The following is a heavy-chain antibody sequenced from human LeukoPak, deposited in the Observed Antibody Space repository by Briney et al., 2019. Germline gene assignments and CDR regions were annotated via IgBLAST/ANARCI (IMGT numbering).Heavy chain of an antibody. V-gene: IGHV4-4*07. CDR3: ARVSSSWYQDWYFDL. J-gene: IGHJ2*01. D-gene: IGHD6-13*01. CDR1: GGSISSYY. Sequence: SETLSLTCTVSGGSISSYYWSWIRQPAGKGLESIGHISTSGSTNYNPSLKSRVIMSVDTSKNQFSLKLSSVTAADTAVYYCARVSSSWYQDWYFDLWGRGTLVTVSS. CDR2: ISTSGST.